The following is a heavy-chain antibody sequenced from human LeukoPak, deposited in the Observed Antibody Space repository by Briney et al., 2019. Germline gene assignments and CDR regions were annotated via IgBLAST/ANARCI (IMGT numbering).Heavy chain of an antibody. J-gene: IGHJ4*01. Sequence: PGESLRLSCAASGFKFSSYSMKWVRQAPGKGLEWVSFISSSSSYIYYADSLKGRFTISRDNAKNSLYLQMNSLRAEDTAVYYCARGTMFPYYFDYWGQGTLVTVSS. CDR1: GFKFSSYS. CDR2: ISSSSSYI. CDR3: ARGTMFPYYFDY. V-gene: IGHV3-21*01. D-gene: IGHD3-10*02.